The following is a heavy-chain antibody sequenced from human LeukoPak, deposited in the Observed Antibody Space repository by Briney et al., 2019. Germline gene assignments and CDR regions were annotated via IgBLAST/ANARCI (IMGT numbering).Heavy chain of an antibody. CDR3: ARDRDFWRAPDYYYMDV. CDR1: GHTFTSYY. D-gene: IGHD3-3*01. J-gene: IGHJ6*03. CDR2: INPSGGST. V-gene: IGHV1-46*01. Sequence: ASVKVSCKASGHTFTSYYMHWVRQAPGQGLEWMGIINPSGGSTSYAQKFQGRVTMTRDTSTSTVYMELSSLRSEDTAVYYCARDRDFWRAPDYYYMDVWGKGTTVTVSS.